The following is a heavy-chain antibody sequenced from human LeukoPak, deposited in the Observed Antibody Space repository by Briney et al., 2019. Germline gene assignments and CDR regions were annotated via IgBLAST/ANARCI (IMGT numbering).Heavy chain of an antibody. J-gene: IGHJ6*02. CDR2: ISGSGGST. CDR1: GFTFSSYA. V-gene: IGHV3-23*01. Sequence: GGSLRLSCAASGFTFSSYAMSWVRQTPGKGLEWVSAISGSGGSTYYADSVKGRFTISRDNSKNTLLLQMNSPRVEDTAPYYRAKSVAIYFYYGLDVWGQGTTVTVSS. CDR3: AKSVAIYFYYGLDV. D-gene: IGHD3-3*01.